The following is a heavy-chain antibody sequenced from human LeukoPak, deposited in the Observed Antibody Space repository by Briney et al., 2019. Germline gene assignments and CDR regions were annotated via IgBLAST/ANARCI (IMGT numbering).Heavy chain of an antibody. CDR1: GYTLTELS. V-gene: IGHV1-24*01. J-gene: IGHJ4*02. D-gene: IGHD3-16*02. CDR3: ATGSLRLGEFSLGY. CDR2: FDPEDGET. Sequence: ASVKVSCKVSGYTLTELSMHWVRQAPGKGLEWMGGFDPEDGETVYAQRFQGIVTMTEDTSTDTAYMELSSLRSEDTAVYYCATGSLRLGEFSLGYWGQGTLVTVSS.